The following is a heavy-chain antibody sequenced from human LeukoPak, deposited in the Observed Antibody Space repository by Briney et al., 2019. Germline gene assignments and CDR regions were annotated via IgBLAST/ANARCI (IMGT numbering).Heavy chain of an antibody. Sequence: RASVKVSCKASGYTFTSYAISWVRQAPGQGLEWMGGIIPIFGTANYAQKFQGRVTITADKSTSTAYMELSSLRSEDTAVYYCARDRYSSGWYNWFDPWGQGTLVTVSS. J-gene: IGHJ5*02. D-gene: IGHD6-19*01. CDR2: IIPIFGTA. CDR1: GYTFTSYA. CDR3: ARDRYSSGWYNWFDP. V-gene: IGHV1-69*06.